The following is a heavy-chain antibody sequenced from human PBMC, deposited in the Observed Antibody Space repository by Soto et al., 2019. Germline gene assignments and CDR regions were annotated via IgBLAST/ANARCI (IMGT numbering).Heavy chain of an antibody. CDR2: IYWDDDK. J-gene: IGHJ5*02. Sequence: QITLKESGPTLVKPTQTLTLTCTFSGFSLSTSGVAVGWIRQPPGKALEWLALIYWDDDKRYSPSLKSRLTITKDTSKTPVVLTMTNMDPVDTATYYCAHRPPERGLATFDPWGQGTLVTVSS. D-gene: IGHD1-1*01. V-gene: IGHV2-5*02. CDR1: GFSLSTSGVA. CDR3: AHRPPERGLATFDP.